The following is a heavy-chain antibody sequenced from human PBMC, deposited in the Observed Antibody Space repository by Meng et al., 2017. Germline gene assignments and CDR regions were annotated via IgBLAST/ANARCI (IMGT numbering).Heavy chain of an antibody. CDR3: TRDGYSDCSRTSCFDS. CDR1: GYTLTSYA. Sequence: QVLVVQSGSELRKPGASVKVSCKASGYTLTSYAINWLRQAPGQGLQWMGWIDTKTGNPTYVPGFTGRLVFSLDTSVSTAYLQISGLKADDTAVYYCTRDGYSDCSRTSCFDSWGQGTLVTVSS. J-gene: IGHJ4*02. D-gene: IGHD2-2*01. V-gene: IGHV7-4-1*02. CDR2: IDTKTGNP.